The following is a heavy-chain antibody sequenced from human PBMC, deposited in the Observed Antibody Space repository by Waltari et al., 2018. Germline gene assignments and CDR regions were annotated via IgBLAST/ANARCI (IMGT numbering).Heavy chain of an antibody. CDR2: IKQDGSEK. V-gene: IGHV3-7*01. J-gene: IGHJ6*03. Sequence: EVQLVESGGGLVQPGGSLSLSCAASGFTFSTYWLSWVRQAPGKGLEWVANIKQDGSEKYYVDSVKGRFTISRDNAKNSLYLQMNSLRAEDTAVYYCASQDVHYWYMDVWGKGTTVTVSS. CDR1: GFTFSTYW. D-gene: IGHD3-10*02. CDR3: ASQDVHYWYMDV.